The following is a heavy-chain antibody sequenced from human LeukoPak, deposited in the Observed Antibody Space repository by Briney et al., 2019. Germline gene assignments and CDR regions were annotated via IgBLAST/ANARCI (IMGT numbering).Heavy chain of an antibody. CDR1: GFTFSTYS. V-gene: IGHV3-21*01. CDR3: AGYGSGSYFPDY. CDR2: ISSSSTYL. D-gene: IGHD3-10*01. J-gene: IGHJ4*02. Sequence: YPGGSLRLSCAASGFTFSTYSMTWVRQAPGKVLEWVSSISSSSTYLYYADSVKGRFTISRDNAKNSLYLQMNSLRAEDTAVYYCAGYGSGSYFPDYWGQGTVVTVSS.